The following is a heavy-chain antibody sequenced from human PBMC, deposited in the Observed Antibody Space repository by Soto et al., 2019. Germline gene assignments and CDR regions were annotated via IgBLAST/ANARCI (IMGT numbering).Heavy chain of an antibody. Sequence: QVQLQVSAPGLVKPSETLSLTCTVSGDSISASSWSWVRQPPGKGLEWLGNIHYNGNTKYNPSLKSRVTMSFDTSKNQFALKLISVTAADTAKYFCAREGNLGRWLQPLDFWGQGTLVTVSS. CDR1: GDSISASS. J-gene: IGHJ4*02. V-gene: IGHV4-59*01. CDR2: IHYNGNT. CDR3: AREGNLGRWLQPLDF. D-gene: IGHD5-12*01.